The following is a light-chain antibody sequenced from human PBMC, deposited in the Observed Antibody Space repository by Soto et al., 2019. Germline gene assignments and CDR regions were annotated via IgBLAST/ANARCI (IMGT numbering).Light chain of an antibody. CDR2: DVT. CDR1: SRDFVAYDY. CDR3: SSYTSSSTPYV. J-gene: IGLJ1*01. Sequence: QSALTQPASVSGSPGQSITISCTGSSRDFVAYDYVSWYQQRPVKAPKLMIFDVTNRPSGVSDRFSGSKSGNTASPTISGLQTEDEADYYCSSYTSSSTPYVFGTGTKVTVL. V-gene: IGLV2-14*01.